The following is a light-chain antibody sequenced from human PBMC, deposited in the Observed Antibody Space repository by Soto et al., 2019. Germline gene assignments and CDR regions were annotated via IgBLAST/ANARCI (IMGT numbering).Light chain of an antibody. V-gene: IGLV2-14*01. Sequence: QSVLTQPASVSGSPGQSITISCTGSSSDVGGYDYVSWYQQYPGKAPKLMIYDVSNRPSGVSNCFSGSKSGNTASLTISGLQADDEADYYCSSFTSSTTRVFGTGTKVTVL. J-gene: IGLJ1*01. CDR2: DVS. CDR3: SSFTSSTTRV. CDR1: SSDVGGYDY.